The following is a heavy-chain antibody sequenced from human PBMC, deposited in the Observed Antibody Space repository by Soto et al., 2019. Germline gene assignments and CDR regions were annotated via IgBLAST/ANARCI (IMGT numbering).Heavy chain of an antibody. CDR1: GFSLSTSGVG. D-gene: IGHD3-3*01. CDR2: IYWNDDK. J-gene: IGHJ4*02. V-gene: IGHV2-5*01. Sequence: QITLKESGPTLVKPTQTLTLTCTFSGFSLSTSGVGVGWIRQPPGKALEWLALIYWNDDKRYSPSLKSRLTITKDTSKNQVVLTMTNMDPVDTATYYCAHTYYDFWSGYSRPPFSDYWGQGTLVTVSS. CDR3: AHTYYDFWSGYSRPPFSDY.